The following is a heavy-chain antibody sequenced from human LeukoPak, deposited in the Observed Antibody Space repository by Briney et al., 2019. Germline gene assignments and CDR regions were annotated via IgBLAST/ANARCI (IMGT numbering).Heavy chain of an antibody. V-gene: IGHV3-23*01. CDR1: GFTFSSYA. Sequence: GGSLRLSCTASGFTFSSYAMIWVRQAPGKGLEWVSAIGGSGTSTFYADSVKGRFTISRDNSKNTLYLQMNSLRAEDTAVYYCARTLSQLLAFDYWGQGTLVTVSS. CDR2: IGGSGTST. D-gene: IGHD2-2*01. J-gene: IGHJ4*02. CDR3: ARTLSQLLAFDY.